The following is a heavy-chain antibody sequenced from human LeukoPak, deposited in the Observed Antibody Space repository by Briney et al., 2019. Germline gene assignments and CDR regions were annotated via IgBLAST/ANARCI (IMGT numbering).Heavy chain of an antibody. J-gene: IGHJ4*02. Sequence: AGGSLRLSCAASGFTFSSFAMNWVRQAPGKGLEWVSAIGGSGSSTYYADSVKGRFTISRDNSKNTLYLQMDSLRADDTAVYYCAKDRLRGYSGYDTFDYWGQGTLVTVSS. CDR1: GFTFSSFA. D-gene: IGHD5-12*01. V-gene: IGHV3-23*01. CDR2: IGGSGSST. CDR3: AKDRLRGYSGYDTFDY.